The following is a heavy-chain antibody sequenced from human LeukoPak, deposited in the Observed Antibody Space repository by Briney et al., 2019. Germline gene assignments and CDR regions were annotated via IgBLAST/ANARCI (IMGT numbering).Heavy chain of an antibody. CDR3: AKGTYYPNYYFDY. V-gene: IGHV3-23*01. CDR2: ISGSGGST. Sequence: GGSLRLSCAASGFTFSSYAMSWVRQAPGKGLEWVSTISGSGGSTYYADSVKGRFTISRDNSKNTLYLQMNSPRAEDTAVYYCAKGTYYPNYYFDYWGLGTLVTVSS. J-gene: IGHJ4*02. D-gene: IGHD2-21*01. CDR1: GFTFSSYA.